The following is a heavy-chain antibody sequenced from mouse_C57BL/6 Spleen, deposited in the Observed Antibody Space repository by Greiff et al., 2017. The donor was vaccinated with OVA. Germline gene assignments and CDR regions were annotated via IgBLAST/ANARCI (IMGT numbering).Heavy chain of an antibody. Sequence: DVKLVESGGGLVKPGGSLKLSCAASGFTFSDYGLHWVRQAPEKGLEWVAYISSGSSTIYYADTVTGRFTISRDNAKNTLFLQMTSLRAEDTAMYYCARQDYDGYWGQGTTLTVSS. V-gene: IGHV5-17*01. CDR3: ARQDYDGY. CDR2: ISSGSSTI. D-gene: IGHD2-4*01. J-gene: IGHJ2*01. CDR1: GFTFSDYG.